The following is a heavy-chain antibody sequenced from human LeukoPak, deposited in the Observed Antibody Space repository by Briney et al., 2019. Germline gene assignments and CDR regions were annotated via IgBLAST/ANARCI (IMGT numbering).Heavy chain of an antibody. Sequence: GGSLRLSCAASGFTFSSYSMNWVRQAPGKGLEWVSSISSSSSYIYYADSVKGRFTISRDNSKNTLYLQMNSLRAEDTAVYYCAGEATYDSSGYYYDYWGQGTLVTVSS. CDR3: AGEATYDSSGYYYDY. J-gene: IGHJ4*02. D-gene: IGHD3-22*01. V-gene: IGHV3-21*01. CDR1: GFTFSSYS. CDR2: ISSSSSYI.